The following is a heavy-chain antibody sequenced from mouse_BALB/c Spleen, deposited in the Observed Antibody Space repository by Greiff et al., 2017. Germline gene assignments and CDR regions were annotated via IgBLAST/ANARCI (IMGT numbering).Heavy chain of an antibody. D-gene: IGHD2-1*01. Sequence: EVQLVESGGGLVQPKGSLKLSCAASGFTFNTYAMNWVRQAPGKGLEWVARIRSKSNNYATYYADSVKDRFTISRDDSQSMLYLQMNNLKTEDTAMYYCVRHGGNYYFDYWGQGTTLTVSS. CDR1: GFTFNTYA. J-gene: IGHJ2*01. V-gene: IGHV10-1*02. CDR2: IRSKSNNYAT. CDR3: VRHGGNYYFDY.